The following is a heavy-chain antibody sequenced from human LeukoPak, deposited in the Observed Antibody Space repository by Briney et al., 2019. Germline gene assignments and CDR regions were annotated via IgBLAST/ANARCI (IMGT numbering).Heavy chain of an antibody. CDR2: IYHSGRT. D-gene: IGHD6-13*01. J-gene: IGHJ5*02. V-gene: IGHV4-4*02. Sequence: SGTLSLTCTVSGASISSSNWWTWVRQPPGEALEWIGNIYHSGRTYDNPSLKSRVTISVDTSKNQFSLKLSSVTAADTAVYYCARGDYSCSWYEYNWFDPWGQGTLVTVSS. CDR1: GASISSSNW. CDR3: ARGDYSCSWYEYNWFDP.